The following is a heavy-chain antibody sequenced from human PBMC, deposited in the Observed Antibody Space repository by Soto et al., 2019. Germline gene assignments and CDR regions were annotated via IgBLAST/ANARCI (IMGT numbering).Heavy chain of an antibody. V-gene: IGHV1-46*01. D-gene: IGHD1-7*01. CDR1: GYTSTSYY. CDR2: INPSGGST. CDR3: ARAAGTNLSYYYYGMDV. J-gene: IGHJ6*02. Sequence: ASVKVSCKASGYTSTSYYMHWVRQAPGQGLEWMGIINPSGGSTSYAQKFQGRVTMTRDTSTSTVYMELSSLRSEDTAVYYCARAAGTNLSYYYYGMDVWGQGTRVTVSS.